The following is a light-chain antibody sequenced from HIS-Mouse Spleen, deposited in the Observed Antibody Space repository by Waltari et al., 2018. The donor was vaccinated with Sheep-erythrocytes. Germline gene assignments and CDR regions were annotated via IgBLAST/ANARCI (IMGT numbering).Light chain of an antibody. V-gene: IGLV2-23*01. J-gene: IGLJ3*02. CDR3: CSYAGSSTPWV. Sequence: QSALTQPASVSGSPGQSITISCTGTSRDVGSYNLVPWYQQHPGKAPKLMIYGGSKRPSGVSNRFSGSKSGNTASLTISGLQAEDEADYYCCSYAGSSTPWVFGGGTKLTVL. CDR2: GGS. CDR1: SRDVGSYNL.